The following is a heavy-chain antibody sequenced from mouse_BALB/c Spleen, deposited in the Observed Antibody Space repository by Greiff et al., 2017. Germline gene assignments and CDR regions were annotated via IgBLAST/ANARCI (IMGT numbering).Heavy chain of an antibody. CDR2: ISSGSSTI. CDR1: GFTFSSFG. V-gene: IGHV5-17*02. J-gene: IGHJ4*01. CDR3: AGGYAMDY. Sequence: DVMLVESGGGLVQPGGSRKLSCAASGFTFSSFGMHWVRQAPEKGLEWVAYISSGSSTIYYADTVKGRFTISRDNPKNTLFLQMTSLRSEDTAMYYCAGGYAMDYWGQGTSVTVSS.